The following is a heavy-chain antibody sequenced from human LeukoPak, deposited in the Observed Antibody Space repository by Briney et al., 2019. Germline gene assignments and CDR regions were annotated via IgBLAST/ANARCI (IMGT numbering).Heavy chain of an antibody. Sequence: SETLSLTCAVYGGSFSGYYWSWIRQPPGKGLEWIGEINHSGSTNYNPSLKSRVTISVDTSKNQFSLKLSSVTAADTAVYYCARDAFDFWSGYPDYWGQGTLVTVSS. CDR3: ARDAFDFWSGYPDY. CDR1: GGSFSGYY. CDR2: INHSGST. J-gene: IGHJ4*02. D-gene: IGHD3-3*01. V-gene: IGHV4-34*01.